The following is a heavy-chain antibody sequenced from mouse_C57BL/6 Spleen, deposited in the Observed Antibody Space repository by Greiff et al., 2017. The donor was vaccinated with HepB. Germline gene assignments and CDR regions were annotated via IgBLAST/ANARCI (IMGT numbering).Heavy chain of an antibody. D-gene: IGHD1-1*01. CDR1: GYTFTSYW. Sequence: QVQLQQSGTELVKPGASVKLSCKASGYTFTSYWMHWVKQRPGQGLEWIGNINPSNGGTNYNEKFKSKATLTVDKSSSTAYMQLSSLTSEDSAVDYCASFDYYCSSPRAMDYWGQRTSVTVSS. V-gene: IGHV1-53*01. CDR2: INPSNGGT. CDR3: ASFDYYCSSPRAMDY. J-gene: IGHJ4*01.